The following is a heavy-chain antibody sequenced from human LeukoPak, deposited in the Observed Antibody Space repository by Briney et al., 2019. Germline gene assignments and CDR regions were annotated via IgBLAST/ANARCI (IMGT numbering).Heavy chain of an antibody. CDR1: GGSISSSNW. Sequence: PSETLSLTCAVSGGSISSSNWWSWVRQPPGKGLEWIGEIYHSGSFNYNPSLQSRVTISLDKSQNQFSLRLTSVTAADTAVYYCARDRDYYDSSGRPGGYYYFDYWGQGILVTVSS. V-gene: IGHV4-4*02. CDR3: ARDRDYYDSSGRPGGYYYFDY. D-gene: IGHD3-22*01. CDR2: IYHSGSF. J-gene: IGHJ4*02.